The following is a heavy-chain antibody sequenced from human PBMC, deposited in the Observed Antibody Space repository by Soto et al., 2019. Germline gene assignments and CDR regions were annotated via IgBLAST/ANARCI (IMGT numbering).Heavy chain of an antibody. J-gene: IGHJ4*02. CDR3: ATSQKGYNWNYFDH. V-gene: IGHV4-39*01. Sequence: ETLSLTCSVSGASISGSYYYWAWLRQSPGKGPEWIGSVFYTGFTSYNPSLESRVSVSVDTSKSQFSLKLSAVTAADTAVYYCATSQKGYNWNYFDHWGQGAMVTVS. CDR1: GASISGSYYY. CDR2: VFYTGFT. D-gene: IGHD1-20*01.